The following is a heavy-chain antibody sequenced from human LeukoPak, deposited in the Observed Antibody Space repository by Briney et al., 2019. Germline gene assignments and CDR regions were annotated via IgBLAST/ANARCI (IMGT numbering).Heavy chain of an antibody. D-gene: IGHD6-19*01. CDR2: INHSGST. CDR1: GGSFSGYY. CDR3: ASTVAGTPSHWYYYYMDV. J-gene: IGHJ6*03. V-gene: IGHV4-34*01. Sequence: SETLSLTCAVYGGSFSGYYWSWIRQPPGKGLEWIGEINHSGSTNYNPSLKSRVTISVDTSKNQFSLKLSSVTAADTAVYYCASTVAGTPSHWYYYYMDVWGKGTTVTVSS.